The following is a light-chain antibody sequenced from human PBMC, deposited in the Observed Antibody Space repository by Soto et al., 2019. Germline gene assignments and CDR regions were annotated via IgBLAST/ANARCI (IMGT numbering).Light chain of an antibody. CDR2: GTS. CDR3: QQYSGTLLT. V-gene: IGKV1-5*03. CDR1: QDVSVY. J-gene: IGKJ4*01. Sequence: IQMIQSPSSLSASVGDTVTITCRASQDVSVYVAWYQHKAGQGPRLLIHGTSTLQFGVPSRFSGSGSGIEFTLTISDLEPDDSATYYCQQYSGTLLTFGGGTKV.